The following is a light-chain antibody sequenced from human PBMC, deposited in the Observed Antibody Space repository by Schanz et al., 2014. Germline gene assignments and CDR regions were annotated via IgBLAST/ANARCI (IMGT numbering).Light chain of an antibody. V-gene: IGKV3-11*01. CDR2: DAS. CDR3: QQATGFPPT. Sequence: EIVLTQSPDTLSLSPGERATLSCRASQSVDKSLAWYQQKPGQAPRLLIYDASIRATGVPDRFSGSGSGTDFTLTISSLQPEDFATYYCQQATGFPPTFGGGTKVEIK. J-gene: IGKJ4*01. CDR1: QSVDKS.